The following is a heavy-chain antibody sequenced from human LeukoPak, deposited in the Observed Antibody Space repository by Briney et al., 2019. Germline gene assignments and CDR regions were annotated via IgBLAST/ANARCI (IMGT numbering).Heavy chain of an antibody. CDR1: GGSISSSSYY. J-gene: IGHJ4*02. CDR3: ARQRRREVVVII. V-gene: IGHV4-39*01. Sequence: PSETLSLTCTVSGGSISSSSYYWGWIRQPPGKGLEWIGSIYYSGSTYYNPSLKSRVTISADTSKNQFSLKLSSVTAADTAVYYCARQRRREVVVIIGGQGTLVTVSS. CDR2: IYYSGST. D-gene: IGHD3-22*01.